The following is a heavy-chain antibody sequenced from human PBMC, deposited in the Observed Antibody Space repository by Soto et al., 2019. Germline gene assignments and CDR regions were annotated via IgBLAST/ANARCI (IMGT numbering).Heavy chain of an antibody. D-gene: IGHD3-22*01. CDR3: AKEQLAMTVVVADYFDS. CDR1: GFTFSTYG. Sequence: ESGGGVVQPGKSLRLSCAASGFTFSTYGIHWVRQAPGKGLEWVALISYDGGSKYYGDSVKGQFIISRDNSHNTVSLQMNSLRADDTAVYFCAKEQLAMTVVVADYFDSWGQGTLVTVSS. V-gene: IGHV3-30*18. J-gene: IGHJ4*02. CDR2: ISYDGGSK.